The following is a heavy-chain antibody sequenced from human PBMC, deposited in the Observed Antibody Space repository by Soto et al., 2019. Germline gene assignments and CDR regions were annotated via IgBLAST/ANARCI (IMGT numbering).Heavy chain of an antibody. CDR3: ARVLRGYSGFEDYFDY. J-gene: IGHJ4*02. CDR2: IDGAGRST. CDR1: GFPCSSYW. D-gene: IGHD5-12*01. Sequence: GGSLRLSCAASGFPCSSYWMHWVRQPPGKGLVWVSRIDGAGRSTNYADSVKGRFTISRENAKNSLYLQMNSLRAGDTAVYYCARVLRGYSGFEDYFDYWGQGALVTVSS. V-gene: IGHV3-74*01.